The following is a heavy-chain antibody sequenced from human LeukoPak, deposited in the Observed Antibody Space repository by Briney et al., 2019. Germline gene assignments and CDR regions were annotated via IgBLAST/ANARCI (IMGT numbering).Heavy chain of an antibody. Sequence: ASVKVSCKASGYTFSSYDINWVRQATGQGLEWMGWMNPNNGNTGYAQKFQGRVTMTRNTSISTAYMELSSLRYEDTAVYYCAIVGYSSSWRACWGQGTLVTVSS. CDR2: MNPNNGNT. J-gene: IGHJ4*02. CDR1: GYTFSSYD. CDR3: AIVGYSSSWRAC. D-gene: IGHD6-13*01. V-gene: IGHV1-8*01.